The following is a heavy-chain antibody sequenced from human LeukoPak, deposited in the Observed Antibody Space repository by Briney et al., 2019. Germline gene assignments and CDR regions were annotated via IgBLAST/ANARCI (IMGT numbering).Heavy chain of an antibody. CDR3: ARGSSYYGMDV. D-gene: IGHD6-6*01. J-gene: IGHJ6*02. CDR1: GGSISGYY. V-gene: IGHV4-34*01. CDR2: INHSGST. Sequence: PSETLSLTCTVSGGSISGYYWTWIRQPPGKGLEWIGEINHSGSTNYNPSLKSRVTISVDTSKNQFSLKLSSVTAADTAVYYCARGSSYYGMDVWGQGTTVTVSS.